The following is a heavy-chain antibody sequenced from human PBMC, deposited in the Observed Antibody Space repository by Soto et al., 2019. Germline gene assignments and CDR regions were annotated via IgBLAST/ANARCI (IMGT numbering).Heavy chain of an antibody. V-gene: IGHV4-39*07. Sequence: SETLSLICTVSGGSISSSSYYWGWIRQPPGKGLEWIGYIFYTGSTYYNPSLKSRATISVDTSNNQFSLRLTSVTAADTAVYYCARDRSLDLWSGSWFDPWGQGTLVTVSS. J-gene: IGHJ5*02. CDR3: ARDRSLDLWSGSWFDP. D-gene: IGHD3-3*01. CDR1: GGSISSSSYY. CDR2: IFYTGST.